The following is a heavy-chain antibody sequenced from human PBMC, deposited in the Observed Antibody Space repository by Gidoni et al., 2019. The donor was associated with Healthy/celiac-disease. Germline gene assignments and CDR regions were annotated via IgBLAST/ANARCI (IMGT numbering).Heavy chain of an antibody. Sequence: QVQLVQSGAEVKKPGASVKVSCKASGYTFTGYYMHWVRQAPGQGLEWMGWINPNSGGTNYAQKFQGRVTMTRDTSISTAYMELSRLRSDDTAVYYCAVIAAAGASTGDHHAFDIWGQGTMVTVSS. V-gene: IGHV1-2*02. CDR3: AVIAAAGASTGDHHAFDI. J-gene: IGHJ3*02. CDR1: GYTFTGYY. CDR2: INPNSGGT. D-gene: IGHD6-13*01.